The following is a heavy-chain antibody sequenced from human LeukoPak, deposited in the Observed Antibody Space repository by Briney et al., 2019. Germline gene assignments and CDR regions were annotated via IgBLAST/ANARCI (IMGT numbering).Heavy chain of an antibody. CDR3: ARGTYRHDY. V-gene: IGHV3-48*03. CDR2: ISSSGSLT. Sequence: PGGSLRLSCAASGFTFNNYEMNWVRQAPGKGLEWLSYISSSGSLTYYAPSVKGRFTISRDNAENSLFLQMSSLRAEDTAVYYCARGTYRHDYWGQGTLVTVSS. J-gene: IGHJ4*02. CDR1: GFTFNNYE.